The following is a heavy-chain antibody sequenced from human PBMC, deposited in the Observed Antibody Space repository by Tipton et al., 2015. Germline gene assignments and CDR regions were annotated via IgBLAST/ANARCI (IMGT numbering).Heavy chain of an antibody. CDR3: ARGSYFDK. CDR1: AYSISTDYY. V-gene: IGHV4-38-2*01. CDR2: ISHSGST. Sequence: PGLVKPSETLSLTCAASAYSISTDYYWVWIRQPPGKGLEWIGTISHSGSTYYTPSLKSRVTISADTSKNQFSLRLSSVTAADTAVYYCARGSYFDKWGQGTLVTVSS. J-gene: IGHJ4*02.